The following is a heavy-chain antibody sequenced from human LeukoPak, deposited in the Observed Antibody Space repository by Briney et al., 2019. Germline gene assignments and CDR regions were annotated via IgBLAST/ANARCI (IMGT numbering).Heavy chain of an antibody. D-gene: IGHD3-9*01. J-gene: IGHJ4*02. Sequence: GASVKVSCKASSYTFTNYAFTWVRQAPGQGLEWMGWISAYNGNTNYAQKLQGRVTITADESTRTAYMELSSLRSEDTAVYYCARVVDILTGYPDPRGYFDYWGQGTLVTVSS. CDR1: SYTFTNYA. CDR3: ARVVDILTGYPDPRGYFDY. CDR2: ISAYNGNT. V-gene: IGHV1-18*01.